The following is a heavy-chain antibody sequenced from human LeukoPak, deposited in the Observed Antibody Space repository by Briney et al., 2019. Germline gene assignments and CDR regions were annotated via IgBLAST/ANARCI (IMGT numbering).Heavy chain of an antibody. CDR1: GYSISSGYY. V-gene: IGHV4-38-2*02. J-gene: IGHJ5*02. CDR2: IYHSGST. D-gene: IGHD6-13*01. CDR3: ARFKRLWSSSWGRTENWFDP. Sequence: PSETLSLTCTVSGYSISSGYYWGWIRQPPGKGLEWIGSIYHSGSTYYNPSLKSRVTISVDTSKNQFSLKLSSVTAADTAVYYCARFKRLWSSSWGRTENWFDPWGQGTLVTVSS.